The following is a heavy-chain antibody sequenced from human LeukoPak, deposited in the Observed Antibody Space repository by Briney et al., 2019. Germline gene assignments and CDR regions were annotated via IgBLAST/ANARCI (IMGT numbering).Heavy chain of an antibody. CDR3: ARGSPGGHPNDY. D-gene: IGHD3-10*01. Sequence: SETLSLTCTVSGGSISSYYWSWIRQPPGKGLEWIGYIYYSGSTNYNPSLKSRVTISVDTSKNQFSLKLSSVTAADTAVYYCARGSPGGHPNDYRGQGTLVTVSS. CDR2: IYYSGST. CDR1: GGSISSYY. J-gene: IGHJ4*02. V-gene: IGHV4-59*08.